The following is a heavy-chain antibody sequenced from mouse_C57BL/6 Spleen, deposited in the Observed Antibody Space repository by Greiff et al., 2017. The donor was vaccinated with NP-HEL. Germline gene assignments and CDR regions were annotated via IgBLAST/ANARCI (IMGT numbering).Heavy chain of an antibody. CDR2: ISDGGSYT. V-gene: IGHV5-4*01. J-gene: IGHJ4*01. D-gene: IGHD1-1*02. CDR3: ARGGLQRGDY. Sequence: EVHLVESGGGLVKPGGSLKLSCAASGFTFSSYAMSWVRQTPEKRLEWVATISDGGSYTYYPDNVKSRFTISRDDAKNNLYLQMSHLKSEDTAMYYCARGGLQRGDYWGQGTSVTVSS. CDR1: GFTFSSYA.